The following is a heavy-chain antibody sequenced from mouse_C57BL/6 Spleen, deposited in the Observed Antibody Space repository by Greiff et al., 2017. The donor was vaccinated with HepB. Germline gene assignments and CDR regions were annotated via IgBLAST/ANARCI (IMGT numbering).Heavy chain of an antibody. Sequence: VQLQQSGPGLVKPSQSLSLTCSVTGYSITSGYYWNWIRQFPGNKLEWMGYISYDGSNNYNPSLKNRISITRDTSKNQFFLKLNSVTTEDTATYYCARDSYGSIHFDYWGQGTTLTVSS. CDR3: ARDSYGSIHFDY. V-gene: IGHV3-6*01. CDR2: ISYDGSN. D-gene: IGHD1-1*01. CDR1: GYSITSGYY. J-gene: IGHJ2*01.